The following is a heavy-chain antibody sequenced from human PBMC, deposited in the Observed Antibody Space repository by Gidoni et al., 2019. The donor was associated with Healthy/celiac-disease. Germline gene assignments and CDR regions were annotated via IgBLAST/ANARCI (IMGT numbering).Heavy chain of an antibody. CDR1: GFTFSSYW. Sequence: EVQLVESGGGLVQPGGSLRLSCAPCGFTFSSYWMHWGRQAPGKGLVWVSRINSDGSSTSYAESVKGRFTISRDNAKNTLYLQMNSLRAEDTAVYYCAREDIVVVVDLDAFDIWGQGTMVTVSS. CDR2: INSDGSST. V-gene: IGHV3-74*01. CDR3: AREDIVVVVDLDAFDI. J-gene: IGHJ3*02. D-gene: IGHD2-15*01.